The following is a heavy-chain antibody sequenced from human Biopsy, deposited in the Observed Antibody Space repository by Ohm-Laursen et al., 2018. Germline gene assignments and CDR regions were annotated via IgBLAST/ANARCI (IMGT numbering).Heavy chain of an antibody. V-gene: IGHV4-34*08. CDR1: GKTFSVYQ. CDR2: INQAGTT. Sequence: SETLSLTCAVFGKTFSVYQWSWIRQPSGKGLEWIGQINQAGTTNYNPSLKSRVSISADASKYEFSQRLTSMTAADTAVYLCGNEVHGRDYWGLGAQVTVSS. CDR3: GNEVHGRDY. J-gene: IGHJ4*02. D-gene: IGHD2-15*01.